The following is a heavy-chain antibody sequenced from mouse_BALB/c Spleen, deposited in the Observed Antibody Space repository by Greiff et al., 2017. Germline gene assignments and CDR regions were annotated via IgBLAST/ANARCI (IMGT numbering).Heavy chain of an antibody. Sequence: VQLQQSGAELVRSGASVKLSCTASGFNIKDYYMHWVKQRPEQGLEWIGWIDPENGDTEYAPKFQGKATMTADTSSNTAYLQLSSLTSEDTAVYYWNAYRSGLDYWGQGTTLTVSS. CDR2: IDPENGDT. V-gene: IGHV14-4*02. CDR3: NAYRSGLDY. D-gene: IGHD2-14*01. J-gene: IGHJ2*01. CDR1: GFNIKDYY.